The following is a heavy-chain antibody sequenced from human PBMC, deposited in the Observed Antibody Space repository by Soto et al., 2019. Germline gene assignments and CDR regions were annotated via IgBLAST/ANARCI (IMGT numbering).Heavy chain of an antibody. V-gene: IGHV3-33*01. Sequence: QVQLVESGGGVVQPGRSLRLSCAASGFTFSSYGMHWVRQAPGKGLEWVAVIWYDGSNKYYADSVKGRFTISRDNSKNAVYLQMNSLRAEDTAVYYCARDARYRVSDYWGQGTLVTVSS. D-gene: IGHD3-10*01. CDR3: ARDARYRVSDY. J-gene: IGHJ4*02. CDR2: IWYDGSNK. CDR1: GFTFSSYG.